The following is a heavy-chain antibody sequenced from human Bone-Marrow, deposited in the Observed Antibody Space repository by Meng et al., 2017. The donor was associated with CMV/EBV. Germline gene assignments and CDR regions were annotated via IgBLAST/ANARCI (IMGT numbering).Heavy chain of an antibody. V-gene: IGHV1-69*02. CDR2: IIPILGIA. D-gene: IGHD6-6*01. CDR3: ARGGYSSSSVETA. J-gene: IGHJ4*02. Sequence: SVKVSCKASGGTFSSYTISWVRQAPGQGLEWMGRIIPILGIANYAQKFQGRVTITADKSTSTAYMELSSLRSEDTAVYYCARGGYSSSSVETAWGQGTLVTVSS. CDR1: GGTFSSYT.